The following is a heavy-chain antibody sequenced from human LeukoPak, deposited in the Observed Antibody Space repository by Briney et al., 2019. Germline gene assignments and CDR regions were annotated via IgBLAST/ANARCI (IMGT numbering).Heavy chain of an antibody. J-gene: IGHJ4*02. V-gene: IGHV3-30*18. D-gene: IGHD3-10*01. CDR2: ISYDGSNK. Sequence: PGGSLRLSCAASGFTFSSYGMHWVRQAPGKGLEWVAVISYDGSNKYYADSVKGRFTISRDNSKNTLYLHMNSLRAEDTAVYYCAKGPGDLDYWGQGTLVTVSS. CDR1: GFTFSSYG. CDR3: AKGPGDLDY.